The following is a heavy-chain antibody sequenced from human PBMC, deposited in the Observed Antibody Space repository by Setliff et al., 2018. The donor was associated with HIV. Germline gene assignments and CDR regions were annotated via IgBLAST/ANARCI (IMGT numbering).Heavy chain of an antibody. D-gene: IGHD6-13*01. J-gene: IGHJ5*02. CDR1: GGSISSGGYY. CDR2: IYYSGST. Sequence: SETLSLTCTVSGGSISSGGYYWSWIRQHPGKGLEWIGYIYYSGSTNYNPSLKRRVTISADTSKNQFSLKLTSVTAADTAVYCCARGERYSSSWYEGDNGFDPWGQGTLVTVSS. V-gene: IGHV4-31*03. CDR3: ARGERYSSSWYEGDNGFDP.